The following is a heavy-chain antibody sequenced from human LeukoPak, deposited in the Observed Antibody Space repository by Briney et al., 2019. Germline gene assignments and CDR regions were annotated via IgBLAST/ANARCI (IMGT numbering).Heavy chain of an antibody. CDR2: IYSGGST. D-gene: IGHD3-16*01. V-gene: IGHV3-53*01. J-gene: IGHJ3*02. CDR1: GFTVSSNY. Sequence: PGGSLRLSCAASGFTVSSNYMSWVRQAPGKGLEWVSVIYSGGSTYYADSVKGRFTISRDSSKNTLYLQMNSLRAEDTAVYYCARDLESLGDAFDIWGQGTMVTVSS. CDR3: ARDLESLGDAFDI.